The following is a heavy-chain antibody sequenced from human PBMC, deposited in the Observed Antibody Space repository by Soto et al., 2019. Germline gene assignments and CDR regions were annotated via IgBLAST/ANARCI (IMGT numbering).Heavy chain of an antibody. D-gene: IGHD5-18*01. V-gene: IGHV1-69*02. J-gene: IGHJ6*02. Sequence: QVQLVQSGAEVKKPGSSVKVSCKASGGTFSSYTISWVRQAPGQGLEWMGRIIPILCIANYAQKFQGRVTITADKSTSTAYMELSSLRSENTAVYYCARSGYSYGEKYYGMDVWGQGTTVTVSS. CDR3: ARSGYSYGEKYYGMDV. CDR1: GGTFSSYT. CDR2: IIPILCIA.